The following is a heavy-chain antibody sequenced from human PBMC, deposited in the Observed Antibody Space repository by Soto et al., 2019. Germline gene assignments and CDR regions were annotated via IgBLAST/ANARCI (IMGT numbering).Heavy chain of an antibody. CDR1: GGSISSSSYY. J-gene: IGHJ4*02. CDR2: IYYSGST. V-gene: IGHV4-39*01. D-gene: IGHD3-9*01. Sequence: QLLESGPGLVTPSETLSLTCTVSGGSISSSSYYWGWIRQPPGKGLEWIGSIYYSGSTYYNPFLKSRVTISVDTSKNQFSLKLSSVTAADTAVYYCARRASYYDILTGYYPYYFDYWGQGTLVTVSS. CDR3: ARRASYYDILTGYYPYYFDY.